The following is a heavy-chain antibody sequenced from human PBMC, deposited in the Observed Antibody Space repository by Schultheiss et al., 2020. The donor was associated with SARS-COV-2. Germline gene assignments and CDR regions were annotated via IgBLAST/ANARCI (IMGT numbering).Heavy chain of an antibody. J-gene: IGHJ4*02. CDR1: GYTFTGYY. V-gene: IGHV1-2*04. D-gene: IGHD6-19*01. Sequence: ASVKVSCKASGYTFTGYYMHWVRQAPGQGLEWMGWINPNSGGTNYAQKFQGWVTMTRDTSISTAYMELRSLRSDDTAVYYCARDRGGSSGWPNDYWGQGTLVTVSS. CDR2: INPNSGGT. CDR3: ARDRGGSSGWPNDY.